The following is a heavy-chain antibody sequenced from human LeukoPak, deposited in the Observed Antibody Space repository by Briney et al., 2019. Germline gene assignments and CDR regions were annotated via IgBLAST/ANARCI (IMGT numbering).Heavy chain of an antibody. J-gene: IGHJ4*02. D-gene: IGHD6-19*01. Sequence: PGGSLRLSCAASGFTFSGSDMHWVRQASGKGLEWVGRIRSKANSYATAYAASVKGRFTISRDDSKNTAYLQMNSLKTEDTAVYNCTRLGGIAVAGTRGDFDYWGQGTLVTVSS. CDR1: GFTFSGSD. CDR2: IRSKANSYAT. CDR3: TRLGGIAVAGTRGDFDY. V-gene: IGHV3-73*01.